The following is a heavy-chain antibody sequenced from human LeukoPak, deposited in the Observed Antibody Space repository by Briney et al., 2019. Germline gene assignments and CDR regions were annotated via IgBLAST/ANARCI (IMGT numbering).Heavy chain of an antibody. Sequence: GGSLRLSCAASGFTVSSNYMSWVRQAPGKGLEWVSVIYSGGSTYYADSVKGRFTISRDNSKNTLYLQMNSLRAEDTAVYYCATSSSWLYYYYGMDVWGQGTTVTVSS. D-gene: IGHD6-13*01. V-gene: IGHV3-66*01. CDR1: GFTVSSNY. J-gene: IGHJ6*02. CDR3: ATSSSWLYYYYGMDV. CDR2: IYSGGST.